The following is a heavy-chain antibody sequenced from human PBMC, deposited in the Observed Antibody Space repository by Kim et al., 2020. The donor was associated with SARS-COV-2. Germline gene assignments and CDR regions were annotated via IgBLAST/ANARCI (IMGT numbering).Heavy chain of an antibody. CDR2: IYYSGST. V-gene: IGHV4-61*01. CDR3: ARAVGSSWKHFDY. D-gene: IGHD6-13*01. CDR1: GGSVSSGSYY. J-gene: IGHJ4*02. Sequence: SETLSLTCTVSGGSVSSGSYYWSWIRQPPGKGLEWIGYIYYSGSTNYNPPLKSRVTISVDTSKNQFSLKLSSVTAADTAVYYCARAVGSSWKHFDYWGQGTLVTVSS.